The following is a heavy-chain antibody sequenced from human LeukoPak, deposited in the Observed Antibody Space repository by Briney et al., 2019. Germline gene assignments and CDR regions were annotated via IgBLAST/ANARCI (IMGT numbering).Heavy chain of an antibody. Sequence: GGSLRLSCAASGFTFSSYNMNWVRQAPGKGLEWVSSISTSSSYIYYADSVKGRFTISRDNARNSLYLQMNSLRAEDTAIYYCAKDDAWLRFLYWGQGTLVTVSS. CDR1: GFTFSSYN. CDR2: ISTSSSYI. CDR3: AKDDAWLRFLY. V-gene: IGHV3-21*04. D-gene: IGHD5-12*01. J-gene: IGHJ4*02.